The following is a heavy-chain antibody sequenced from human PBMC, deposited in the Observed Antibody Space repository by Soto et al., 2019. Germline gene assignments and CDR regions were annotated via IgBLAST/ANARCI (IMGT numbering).Heavy chain of an antibody. J-gene: IGHJ4*02. Sequence: PGGSLRLSCAAPGFTFSSYSLNWVRQAPGKGLEWVSYITSSGTTVYYADSVRGRFTISRDNAKNSLYLQMNSLRDDDTAVYYCARGSSNWAYYYDFWGQGTLVTVSS. D-gene: IGHD6-13*01. V-gene: IGHV3-48*02. CDR3: ARGSSNWAYYYDF. CDR1: GFTFSSYS. CDR2: ITSSGTTV.